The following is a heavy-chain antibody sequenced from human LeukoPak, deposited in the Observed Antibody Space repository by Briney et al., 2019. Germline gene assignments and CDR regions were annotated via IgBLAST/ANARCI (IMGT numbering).Heavy chain of an antibody. CDR1: GFTVSSNY. Sequence: PGGSLRLSCAASGFTVSSNYMSWVRQAPGKGLEWVSVIYSGGSTYYADSVKGRFTISRDNSKNTLYLQMNSLRAEDTAVYYCARERRFSAGIAAAGTSSWGQGTLVTVSS. CDR2: IYSGGST. D-gene: IGHD6-13*01. V-gene: IGHV3-66*01. CDR3: ARERRFSAGIAAAGTSS. J-gene: IGHJ1*01.